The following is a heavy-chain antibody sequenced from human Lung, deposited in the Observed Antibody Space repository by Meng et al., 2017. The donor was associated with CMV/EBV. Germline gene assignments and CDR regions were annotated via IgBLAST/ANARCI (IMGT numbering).Heavy chain of an antibody. J-gene: IGHJ6*02. CDR3: AREGYCSSTSCYTSRYYYYYGMDV. CDR1: GYTFTSYG. D-gene: IGHD2-2*02. V-gene: IGHV1-18*01. CDR2: ISAYNGNT. Sequence: SVKVSXKASGYTFTSYGISWVRQAPGQGLEWMGWISAYNGNTNYAQKLQGRVTMTTDTSTSTAYMKLRSLRSDDTAVYYCAREGYCSSTSCYTSRYYYYYGMDVWGQGTRVTVSS.